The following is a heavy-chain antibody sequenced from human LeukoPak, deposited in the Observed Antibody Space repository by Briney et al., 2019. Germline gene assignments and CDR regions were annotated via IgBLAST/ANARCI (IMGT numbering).Heavy chain of an antibody. V-gene: IGHV4-59*01. J-gene: IGHJ6*02. Sequence: PSETLSLTCTVSGGSITSNYWSWIRQPPGKGLEGIGYAYYNGRANYNPSLKGRVTISVDTSKNQFSLKLSSVTAADTAVYYCAREVSPSDHYYYYGVDVWGRGTTVTVSS. CDR2: AYYNGRA. CDR3: AREVSPSDHYYYYGVDV. D-gene: IGHD5/OR15-5a*01. CDR1: GGSITSNY.